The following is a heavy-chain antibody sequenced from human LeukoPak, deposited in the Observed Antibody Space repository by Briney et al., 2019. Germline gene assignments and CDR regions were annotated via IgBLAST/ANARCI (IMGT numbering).Heavy chain of an antibody. CDR1: GGSISSYY. J-gene: IGHJ4*02. CDR2: IYYSGST. CDR3: AREYSYGHGFDY. Sequence: SETLSLTCTVSGGSISSYYWSWIRQPPGKGPEWLGYIYYSGSTNYNPSLKSRVTISVDTSKNQSSLKLSSVTAADTAVYYCAREYSYGHGFDYWGQGTLVTVSS. D-gene: IGHD5-18*01. V-gene: IGHV4-59*01.